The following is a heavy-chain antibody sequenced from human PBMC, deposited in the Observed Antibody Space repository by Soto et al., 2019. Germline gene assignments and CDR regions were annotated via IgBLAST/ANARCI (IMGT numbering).Heavy chain of an antibody. Sequence: ASVKVSCKASGYTFTSYGISWVRQAPGQGLEWMGWISAYNGNTNYAQKLQGRVTMTTDTSTSTAYMELRSLRSDDTAVYYCARDRAEQLLSGFFDYWGQGTLVTVSS. V-gene: IGHV1-18*04. D-gene: IGHD6-6*01. CDR1: GYTFTSYG. CDR3: ARDRAEQLLSGFFDY. J-gene: IGHJ4*02. CDR2: ISAYNGNT.